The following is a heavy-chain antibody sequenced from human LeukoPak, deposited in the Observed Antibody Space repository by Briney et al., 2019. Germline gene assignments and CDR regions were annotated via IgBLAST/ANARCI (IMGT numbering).Heavy chain of an antibody. J-gene: IGHJ4*02. CDR2: ISGSGGST. Sequence: PGGSLRLSCAASGFTFSGYAMSWVRQAPGRGLEWVSAISGSGGSTYYADSMNDRFTISRDNSKNTLYLQMNSLRAEDTAVYYCAKEYDSQAFDSWGQGTLVTVSS. V-gene: IGHV3-23*01. CDR3: AKEYDSQAFDS. CDR1: GFTFSGYA. D-gene: IGHD3-22*01.